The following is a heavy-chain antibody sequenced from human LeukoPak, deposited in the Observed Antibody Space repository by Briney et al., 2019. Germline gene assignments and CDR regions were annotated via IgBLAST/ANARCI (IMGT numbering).Heavy chain of an antibody. V-gene: IGHV3-48*03. CDR2: ISSSGSTI. J-gene: IGHJ5*02. CDR3: ARSAGTWFDP. CDR1: GFTFSSYE. Sequence: GGSLRLSCAASGFTFSSYEMNWVRQAPGRGLERVSYISSSGSTIYYADSVKGRFTISRDNAENSLYLQMNSLRVEDTAVYYCARSAGTWFDPWGQGTLVTVSS. D-gene: IGHD1-1*01.